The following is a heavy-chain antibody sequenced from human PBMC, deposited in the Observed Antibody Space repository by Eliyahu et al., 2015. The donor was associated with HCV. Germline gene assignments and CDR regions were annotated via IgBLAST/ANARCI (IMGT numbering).Heavy chain of an antibody. CDR2: ISGSGGST. V-gene: IGHV3-23*01. Sequence: FSSYAMSWVRQAPGKGLEWVSAISGSGGSTYYADSVKGRFTISRDNSKNTLYLQMNSLRAEDTAVYYCAKADINSYSSGWPNAFDIWGQGTMVTVSS. D-gene: IGHD6-19*01. CDR1: FSSYA. J-gene: IGHJ3*02. CDR3: AKADINSYSSGWPNAFDI.